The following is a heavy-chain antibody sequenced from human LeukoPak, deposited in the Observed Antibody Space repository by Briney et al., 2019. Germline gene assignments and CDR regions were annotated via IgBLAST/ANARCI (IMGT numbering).Heavy chain of an antibody. CDR2: INPNSGGT. J-gene: IGHJ4*02. V-gene: IGHV1-2*02. CDR3: ATRQWLGRGGY. D-gene: IGHD6-19*01. CDR1: GYTFTGYY. Sequence: GASVKVPCKASGYTFTGYYMHWVRQAPGQGLEWMGWINPNSGGTNYAQKFQGRVTMTRDTSISTAHMELSRLRSDDTAVYYCATRQWLGRGGYWGQGTLVTVSS.